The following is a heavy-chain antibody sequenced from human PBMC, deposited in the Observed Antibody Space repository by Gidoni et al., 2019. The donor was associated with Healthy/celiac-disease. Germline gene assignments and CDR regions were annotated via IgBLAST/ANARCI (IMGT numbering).Heavy chain of an antibody. Sequence: ELHLVESGGGLVKPGGSLRLSCEAAGFTFRSDSMNWVRQAPGTGLEWFSSISSSIRYIYYADSVKGRFTISRDNAKNSLYLQMNSLRAEDTAVYYCARDRGYIAAADLCWFDPWGQGTLVTVSS. CDR2: ISSSIRYI. CDR1: GFTFRSDS. D-gene: IGHD6-13*01. V-gene: IGHV3-21*01. J-gene: IGHJ5*02. CDR3: ARDRGYIAAADLCWFDP.